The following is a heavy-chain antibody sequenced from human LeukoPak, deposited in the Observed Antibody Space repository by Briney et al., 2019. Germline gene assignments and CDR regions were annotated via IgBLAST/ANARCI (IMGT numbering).Heavy chain of an antibody. CDR1: GFTFSNSW. V-gene: IGHV3-7*01. CDR2: IRKDGSDK. CDR3: LQYDAGST. D-gene: IGHD3-10*01. J-gene: IGHJ5*02. Sequence: GGSLRLSCAASGFTFSNSWMTWVRQAPGKGLEWVASIRKDGSDKYYLDSVRGRFTVSRDNAQISLYLQMISLRAEDTAVYYCLQYDAGSTWGQGTLVTVSS.